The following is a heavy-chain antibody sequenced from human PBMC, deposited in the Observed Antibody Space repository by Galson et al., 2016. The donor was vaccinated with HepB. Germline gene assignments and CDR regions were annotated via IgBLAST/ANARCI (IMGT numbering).Heavy chain of an antibody. V-gene: IGHV3-30*18. Sequence: SLRLSCATSGFSFSSHGMHWVRQAPDKGLEWVAMISYDGSHKYYADSVKGRFTISRDSSKNTLFLQMNSLRAEDTALYYCANDGPSVGLLLYWGQGTLVTVSS. CDR3: ANDGPSVGLLLY. D-gene: IGHD2-15*01. J-gene: IGHJ4*02. CDR1: GFSFSSHG. CDR2: ISYDGSHK.